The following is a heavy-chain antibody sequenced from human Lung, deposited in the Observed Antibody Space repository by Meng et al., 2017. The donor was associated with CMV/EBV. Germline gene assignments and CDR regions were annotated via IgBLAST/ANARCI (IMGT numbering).Heavy chain of an antibody. Sequence: QVQLQDVGPGLVKPSGPLSRTCCVSGVSSSSNIRWTWVRQPPGKGLEWIGDIDDSGSTNYNPSLNSRISISLDKSKNHFSLKVNSVTAADTAVYYCARGKQDAWELLAYWGQGALVTVSS. CDR1: GVSSSSNIR. V-gene: IGHV4-4*02. CDR2: IDDSGST. D-gene: IGHD1-26*01. CDR3: ARGKQDAWELLAY. J-gene: IGHJ4*02.